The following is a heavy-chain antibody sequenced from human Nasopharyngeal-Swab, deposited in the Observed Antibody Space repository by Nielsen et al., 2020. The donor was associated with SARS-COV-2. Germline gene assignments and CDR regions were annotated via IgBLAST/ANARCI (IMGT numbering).Heavy chain of an antibody. CDR2: IYSGGST. V-gene: IGHV3-53*04. Sequence: GGSLRLSCAASGFTVSSNYMSWVRQAPGKGLGWVSVIYSGGSTYYADSVKGRFTISRHNSKNTLYLQMNSLRAEDTAVYYCSRAYSSGWYARGVGAFDIWGQGTMVTVSS. CDR1: GFTVSSNY. D-gene: IGHD6-19*01. CDR3: SRAYSSGWYARGVGAFDI. J-gene: IGHJ3*02.